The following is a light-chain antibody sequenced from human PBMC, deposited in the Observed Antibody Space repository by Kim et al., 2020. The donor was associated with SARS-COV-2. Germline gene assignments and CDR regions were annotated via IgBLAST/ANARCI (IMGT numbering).Light chain of an antibody. Sequence: GQSITSARPGTGNDSCVYIYVSWYQHHPGKAPKLMIYDVSERPPGVSTRFSGSKSGNAASLTISGLQAEDEADYYCCSYTTSSTYVFGTGTKVTVL. V-gene: IGLV2-14*03. CDR1: GNDSCVYIY. CDR2: DVS. CDR3: CSYTTSSTYV. J-gene: IGLJ1*01.